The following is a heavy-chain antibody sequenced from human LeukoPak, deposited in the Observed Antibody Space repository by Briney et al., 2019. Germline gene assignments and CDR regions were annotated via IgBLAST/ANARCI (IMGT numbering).Heavy chain of an antibody. V-gene: IGHV4-4*02. CDR3: ATAVRGYSYVYSLDY. Sequence: PSETLSLTCAVSGGSISSSNWWSWVRQPPGKGLEWIGEIYHSGSTNYNPSLKSRVTISVDKSKNQFSLKLSSVTAADTAVYYCATAVRGYSYVYSLDYWGQGTLVTVSS. D-gene: IGHD5-18*01. J-gene: IGHJ4*02. CDR1: GGSISSSNW. CDR2: IYHSGST.